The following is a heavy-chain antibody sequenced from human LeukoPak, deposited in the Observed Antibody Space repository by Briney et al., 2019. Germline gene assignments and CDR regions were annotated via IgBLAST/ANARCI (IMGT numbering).Heavy chain of an antibody. J-gene: IGHJ4*02. CDR3: ARDRGNYDSSGYYFDY. CDR2: IYHSGST. CDR1: GGSISSSNW. D-gene: IGHD3-22*01. Sequence: PSGTLSLTCAVSGGSISSSNWWSWVRQPPGKGLEWIGEIYHSGSTNYNPSLKSRVTISLDKSKNQFSLKVSSVTAADTAVYYCARDRGNYDSSGYYFDYWGQGTLVTVSS. V-gene: IGHV4-4*02.